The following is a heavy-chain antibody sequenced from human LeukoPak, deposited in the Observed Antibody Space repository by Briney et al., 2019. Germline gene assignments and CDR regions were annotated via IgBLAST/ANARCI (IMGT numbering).Heavy chain of an antibody. Sequence: GGSLRLSCVASGFTFSIYTMSWVRQAPGKGLEWVSSITSSSSSIYSADSVKGRLTISRVNAKDSLYLEMNSLRDEDTAVYYCARDLAWGAYWGQGTLVTVSS. J-gene: IGHJ4*02. CDR2: ITSSSSSI. CDR1: GFTFSIYT. V-gene: IGHV3-21*01. CDR3: ARDLAWGAY. D-gene: IGHD4/OR15-4a*01.